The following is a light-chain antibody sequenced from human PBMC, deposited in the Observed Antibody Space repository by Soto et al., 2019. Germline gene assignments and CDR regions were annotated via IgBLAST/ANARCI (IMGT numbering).Light chain of an antibody. CDR2: EGS. CDR1: TSDVGSYNL. Sequence: QSVLTQPASVSGSPGQSITISCTGTTSDVGSYNLVSWYQLHPGKAPKLIIYEGSKRPSGVSNRFSGSKSGNTASLTISGLQAEDGADYYCCSYAGSNTYVFGTGNKVTVL. J-gene: IGLJ1*01. V-gene: IGLV2-23*01. CDR3: CSYAGSNTYV.